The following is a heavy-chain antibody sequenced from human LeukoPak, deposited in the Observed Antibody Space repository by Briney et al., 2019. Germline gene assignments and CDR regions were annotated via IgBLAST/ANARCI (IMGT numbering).Heavy chain of an antibody. V-gene: IGHV4-59*01. CDR2: IYYSGST. Sequence: SETLSLTCTVSGGSISSYYWSWIRQPPGKGLEWIGYIYYSGSTNYNPSLKSRVTIPVDTSKNQFSLKLSSVTAADTAVYYCARALREEPFDYWGQGTLVTVSS. D-gene: IGHD3-16*01. CDR1: GGSISSYY. J-gene: IGHJ4*02. CDR3: ARALREEPFDY.